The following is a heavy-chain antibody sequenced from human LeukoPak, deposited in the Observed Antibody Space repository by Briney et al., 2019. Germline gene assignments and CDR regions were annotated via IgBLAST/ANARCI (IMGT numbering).Heavy chain of an antibody. CDR1: GDSIRSGSYY. CDR2: AYTNGDT. J-gene: IGHJ4*02. Sequence: SQTPSLTCTISGDSIRSGSYYWSWIRQPAGKGLEWIGRAYTNGDTKYNPSLKSRVIMSVDTSKNQFSLKLSSVTAADTAVYYCARVGFYDSSGYFDYWGQGTLVTVSS. CDR3: ARVGFYDSSGYFDY. D-gene: IGHD3-22*01. V-gene: IGHV4-61*02.